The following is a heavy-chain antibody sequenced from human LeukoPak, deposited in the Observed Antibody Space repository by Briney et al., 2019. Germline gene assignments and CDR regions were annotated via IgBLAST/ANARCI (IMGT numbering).Heavy chain of an antibody. Sequence: PSQTLSLTCTVSGGSISSGSYYWSWIRQPAGTGLEWIGRIYTSGSTNYNPSRKSRVTISVDTSKNQFSLKLSSVTAADTAVYYCAREFDYVWGTYGMDVWGQGTTVTVSS. V-gene: IGHV4-61*02. D-gene: IGHD3-16*01. CDR1: GGSISSGSYY. CDR2: IYTSGST. CDR3: AREFDYVWGTYGMDV. J-gene: IGHJ6*02.